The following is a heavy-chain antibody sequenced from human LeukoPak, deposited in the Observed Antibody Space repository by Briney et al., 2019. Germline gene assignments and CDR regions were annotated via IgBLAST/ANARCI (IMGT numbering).Heavy chain of an antibody. V-gene: IGHV3-74*01. D-gene: IGHD3-16*02. CDR3: ASGRLGELSNDY. CDR2: INGDGIST. CDR1: GLTFSSYW. Sequence: GGSLRLSCAASGLTFSSYWMHWVRQAPGKGLVWASRINGDGISTSYADSVKGRFTISRDNSKNTLYLQMNSLRAEDTAVYYCASGRLGELSNDYWGQGTLVTVSS. J-gene: IGHJ4*02.